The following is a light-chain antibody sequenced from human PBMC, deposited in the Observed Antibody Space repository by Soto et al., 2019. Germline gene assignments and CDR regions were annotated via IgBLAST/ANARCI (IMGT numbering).Light chain of an antibody. V-gene: IGLV3-21*02. Sequence: SYELTQPPSVSVAPGQTARIPCGAANIGAKSVHWYQQKPGQAPVLVLYNNNDRPSGIPERFSGSNSVSTATLAISRVEAGDEADFYCQVWDDSSHRVIFGGGTKLTVL. CDR1: NIGAKS. CDR3: QVWDDSSHRVI. J-gene: IGLJ2*01. CDR2: NNN.